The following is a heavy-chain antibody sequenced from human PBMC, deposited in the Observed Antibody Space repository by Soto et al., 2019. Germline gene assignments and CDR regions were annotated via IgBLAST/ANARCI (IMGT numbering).Heavy chain of an antibody. CDR1: GFTFSSYG. Sequence: QVQLVESGGGVVQPGRSLRLSCAASGFTFSSYGMHWVRQAPGKGLEWVAVIWYDGSNKYYADSVKGRFTISRDNSKNTLYLQMNSLRAEDTAVYYCARDTSEEYSSSLGPDYWGQGTLVTVSS. CDR2: IWYDGSNK. V-gene: IGHV3-33*01. J-gene: IGHJ4*02. CDR3: ARDTSEEYSSSLGPDY. D-gene: IGHD6-6*01.